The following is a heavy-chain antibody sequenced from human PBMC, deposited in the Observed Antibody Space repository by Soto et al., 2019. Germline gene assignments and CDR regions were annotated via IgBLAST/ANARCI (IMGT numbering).Heavy chain of an antibody. CDR3: ARDEAAGSYYFDY. V-gene: IGHV3-33*01. J-gene: IGHJ4*02. D-gene: IGHD6-13*01. Sequence: QVQLVESGGGVVQPGRSLRLSCAASGFTFSSYGMHWVRQAPGKGLEWVAVIWYDGSNKYYADSVKGRFTISRDNSKNTLYLQINSLRAEDTAVYYCARDEAAGSYYFDYWGQGTLVTVSS. CDR2: IWYDGSNK. CDR1: GFTFSSYG.